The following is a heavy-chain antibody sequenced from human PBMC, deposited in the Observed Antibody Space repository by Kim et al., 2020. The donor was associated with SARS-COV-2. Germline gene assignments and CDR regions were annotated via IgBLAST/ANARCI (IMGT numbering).Heavy chain of an antibody. Sequence: ASVKVSCKASGYTFTSYDINWVRQATGQGLEWMGWMNPNSGNTGYAQKFQGRVTMTRNTSISTAYMELSSLRSADTAVYYCARGVRRQWLVRGFSYYFDYSGQGTLVTVSS. V-gene: IGHV1-8*01. CDR1: GYTFTSYD. CDR3: ARGVRRQWLVRGFSYYFDY. D-gene: IGHD6-19*01. CDR2: MNPNSGNT. J-gene: IGHJ4*02.